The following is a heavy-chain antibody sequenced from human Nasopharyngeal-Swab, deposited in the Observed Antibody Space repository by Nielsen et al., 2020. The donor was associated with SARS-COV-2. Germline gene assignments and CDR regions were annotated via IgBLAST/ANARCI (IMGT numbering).Heavy chain of an antibody. V-gene: IGHV3-23*01. CDR1: GFTFSSYA. CDR2: ISGSGGST. CDR3: AKAIVDYCSGGSCYSEYYYYYGMDV. Sequence: VVSLRLSCAASGFTFSSYAMSWVRQAPGKGLEWVSAISGSGGSTYYADSVKGRFTISRDNSKNTLYLQMNSLRSEDTAVYYCAKAIVDYCSGGSCYSEYYYYYGMDVWGQGTTVTVSS. D-gene: IGHD2-15*01. J-gene: IGHJ6*02.